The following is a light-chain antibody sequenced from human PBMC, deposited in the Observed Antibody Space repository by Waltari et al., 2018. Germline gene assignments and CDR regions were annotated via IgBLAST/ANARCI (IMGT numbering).Light chain of an antibody. CDR3: CSNVGSSVF. CDR2: EGN. CDR1: NSNVGSYNL. Sequence: QSALTQPASVSGSPGQSITISCTGFNSNVGSYNLVSWYQKHPGKAPKLWIYEGNRRPSGVFNGFSGSKSDNTASRTLPGLQADDEADYYCCSNVGSSVFFGGGTKLTVL. J-gene: IGLJ2*01. V-gene: IGLV2-23*03.